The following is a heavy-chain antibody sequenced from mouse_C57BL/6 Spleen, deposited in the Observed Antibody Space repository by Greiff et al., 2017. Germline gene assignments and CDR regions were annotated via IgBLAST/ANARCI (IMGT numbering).Heavy chain of an antibody. J-gene: IGHJ2*01. CDR3: ARFYYDSGSY. D-gene: IGHD2-4*01. V-gene: IGHV1-69*01. Sequence: QVQLQQPGAELVLPGASVKLSCKASGYTFTSYWMHWVKQRPGQGLEWIGELDPSDSYTNYNQKFKGKSTLTVDKSSSTAYMQLSSLTSEDSAVYYCARFYYDSGSYWGQGTTLTVFS. CDR1: GYTFTSYW. CDR2: LDPSDSYT.